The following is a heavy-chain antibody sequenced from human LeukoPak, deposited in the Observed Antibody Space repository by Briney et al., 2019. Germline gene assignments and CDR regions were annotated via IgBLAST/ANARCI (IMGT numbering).Heavy chain of an antibody. CDR2: ISSSGSTI. J-gene: IGHJ4*02. D-gene: IGHD3-22*01. V-gene: IGHV3-48*03. Sequence: GGSLRLSCAASGFTFSSYEMNWDRQAPGKGLEWVSYISSSGSTIYYADSVKGRFTISRDNAKNSLYLQMNSLRAEDTAVYYCARGWKYYYDSSGYYGYWGQGTLVTVSS. CDR1: GFTFSSYE. CDR3: ARGWKYYYDSSGYYGY.